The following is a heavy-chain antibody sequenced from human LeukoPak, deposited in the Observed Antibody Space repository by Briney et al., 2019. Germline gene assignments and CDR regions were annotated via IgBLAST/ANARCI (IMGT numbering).Heavy chain of an antibody. CDR2: VNTDGSNT. CDR3: ARESTTTGGGY. J-gene: IGHJ4*02. V-gene: IGHV3-74*01. Sequence: AGGSLRLSCVTSGFTFRSYLMNWVRQAPGKGLVWVSRVNTDGSNTKYADSVKGRFTISRDNAKNTLYLQMNNLRDEDTAVYYCARESTTTGGGYWGQGTLVTVSS. D-gene: IGHD1-1*01. CDR1: GFTFRSYL.